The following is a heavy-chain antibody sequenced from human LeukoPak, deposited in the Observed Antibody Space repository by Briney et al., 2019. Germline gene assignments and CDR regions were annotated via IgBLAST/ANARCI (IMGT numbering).Heavy chain of an antibody. CDR3: ASGVFGVVTNAFDI. D-gene: IGHD3-3*01. CDR2: MNPNSGNT. V-gene: IGHV1-8*01. J-gene: IGHJ3*02. Sequence: ASVKVSCKASGYTFTSYDINWVRQATGQGLEWMGWMNPNSGNTGYAQKFQGRVTMTRNTSISTAYMELSSLRSEDTAVYYCASGVFGVVTNAFDIWGQGTMVTVSS. CDR1: GYTFTSYD.